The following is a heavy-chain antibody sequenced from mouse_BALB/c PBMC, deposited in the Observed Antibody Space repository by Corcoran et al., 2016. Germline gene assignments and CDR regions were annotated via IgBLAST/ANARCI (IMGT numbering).Heavy chain of an antibody. V-gene: IGHV9-1*02. CDR1: GYTFTNYG. CDR3: ARRRDPIYYDYDRYFDV. Sequence: QIQLVQSGPELKKPGETVKISCKASGYTFTNYGMNWVKQAPGKGLKWMGWINTYTGEPTYADDFKGRFAFSLETSASTAYLQINNLKNEDMATYFCARRRDPIYYDYDRYFDVWGAGTTVTVSS. D-gene: IGHD2-4*01. J-gene: IGHJ1*01. CDR2: INTYTGEP.